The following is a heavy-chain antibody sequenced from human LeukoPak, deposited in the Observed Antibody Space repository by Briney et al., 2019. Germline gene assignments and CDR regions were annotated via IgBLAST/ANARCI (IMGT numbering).Heavy chain of an antibody. V-gene: IGHV5-51*01. CDR2: IYPGDSDT. Sequence: GESLKISCEGSGYSFTSYWIGWVRQMPGKGLEWMGIIYPGDSDTRYSPSFQGQVTISADKSISTAYLQWSSLKASDTAMYYCARQAVAGTHYYYYYMDVWGKGTTVTVSS. J-gene: IGHJ6*03. CDR1: GYSFTSYW. CDR3: ARQAVAGTHYYYYYMDV. D-gene: IGHD6-19*01.